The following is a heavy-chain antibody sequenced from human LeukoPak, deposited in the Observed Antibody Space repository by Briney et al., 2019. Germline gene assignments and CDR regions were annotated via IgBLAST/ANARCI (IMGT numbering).Heavy chain of an antibody. CDR2: ISGSGGRT. J-gene: IGHJ4*02. CDR1: GFTFSSYA. D-gene: IGHD5-12*01. Sequence: GGSLRLPCAASGFTFSSYAMTWVRQAPGKGLEWVSAISGSGGRTYYVDSVKGRFTISRDNSKNTLYLQMNSLRAEDTAVYYCAKDQGYSGYDPLDYWGQGTLVTVSS. CDR3: AKDQGYSGYDPLDY. V-gene: IGHV3-23*01.